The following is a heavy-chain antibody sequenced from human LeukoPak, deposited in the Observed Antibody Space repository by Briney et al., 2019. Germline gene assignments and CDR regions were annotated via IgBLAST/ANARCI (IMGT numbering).Heavy chain of an antibody. CDR3: ARGFLTGCSSTSCYTKGHYYGMDV. V-gene: IGHV1-18*01. CDR2: ISAYNGNT. Sequence: VSVKVSCKASGYTFTSYGISWVRQAPGQGLEWMGWISAYNGNTNYAQKLQGRVTMTTDTSTSTAYMELRSLRSDDTAVYYCARGFLTGCSSTSCYTKGHYYGMDVWGQGTTVTVSS. D-gene: IGHD2-2*02. CDR1: GYTFTSYG. J-gene: IGHJ6*02.